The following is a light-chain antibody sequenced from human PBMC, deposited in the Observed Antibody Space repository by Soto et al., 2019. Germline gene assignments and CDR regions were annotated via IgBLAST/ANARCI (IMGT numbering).Light chain of an antibody. J-gene: IGLJ1*01. CDR1: TSNIGGNS. CDR2: DDN. Sequence: QSGLTAPPPVSAAPGHKVTISCPGSTSNIGGNSVSWYKQLPWTAPKLLIYDDNKRPSGISDRFAGSKSGTSATLGITGVQTGDEADYYCGSWDSSLSAYVFGTGTKVTVI. V-gene: IGLV1-51*01. CDR3: GSWDSSLSAYV.